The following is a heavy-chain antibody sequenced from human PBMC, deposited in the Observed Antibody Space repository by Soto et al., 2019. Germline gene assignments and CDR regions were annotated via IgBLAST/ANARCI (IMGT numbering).Heavy chain of an antibody. V-gene: IGHV1-46*01. Sequence: QVQLVQSGAEVKKPGASVTVSCKASGYSFTTYYIHWARQAPGEGLEWMGMLNLSNGDTNYAREFRGRVTMTRDTSANTVYMDLSSLRSEDTAVYYCARELPGAEVGFDYWGQGTLVTVSS. J-gene: IGHJ4*02. CDR1: GYSFTTYY. CDR2: LNLSNGDT. CDR3: ARELPGAEVGFDY.